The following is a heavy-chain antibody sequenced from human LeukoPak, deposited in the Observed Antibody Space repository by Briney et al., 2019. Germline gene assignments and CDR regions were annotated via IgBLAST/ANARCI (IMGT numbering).Heavy chain of an antibody. D-gene: IGHD1-26*01. J-gene: IGHJ5*02. CDR3: ARRWDSWFDP. Sequence: PSETLSLTCTVSGGSISSYYGSWIRQPPGKGLEWIGYIYYSGSTNYNPSLKSRVTISVDTSKNQFSLKLSSVTAADTAVYYCARRWDSWFDPWGQGTLVTVSS. V-gene: IGHV4-59*08. CDR2: IYYSGST. CDR1: GGSISSYY.